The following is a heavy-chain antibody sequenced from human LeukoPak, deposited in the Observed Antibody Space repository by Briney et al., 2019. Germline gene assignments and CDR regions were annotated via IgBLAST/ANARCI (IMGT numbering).Heavy chain of an antibody. J-gene: IGHJ4*02. CDR3: ARDVLSGFDY. V-gene: IGHV4-59*01. D-gene: IGHD3-16*01. CDR2: IYYSGST. CDR1: GGSIISYY. Sequence: PSETLSLTCTVSGGSIISYYWSWIRQPPGKGLEWIGYIYYSGSTNYNPSLKSRVTISVDTSKNQFSLKLSSVTAADTAVYYCARDVLSGFDYWGQGTLVTVSS.